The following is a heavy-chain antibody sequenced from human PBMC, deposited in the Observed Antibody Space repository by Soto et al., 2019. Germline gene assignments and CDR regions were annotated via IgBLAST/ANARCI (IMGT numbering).Heavy chain of an antibody. V-gene: IGHV1-69*13. CDR1: GGTFSSYA. CDR2: IIPIFGTA. CDR3: AGEVGYYYGMDV. Sequence: GASVKVSCKASGGTFSSYAISWVRQAPGQGLEWMGGIIPIFGTANYAQKFQGRVTITADESTSTAYMELSSLGSEDTAVYYCAGEVGYYYGMDVWGQGTTVTVSS. J-gene: IGHJ6*02. D-gene: IGHD2-15*01.